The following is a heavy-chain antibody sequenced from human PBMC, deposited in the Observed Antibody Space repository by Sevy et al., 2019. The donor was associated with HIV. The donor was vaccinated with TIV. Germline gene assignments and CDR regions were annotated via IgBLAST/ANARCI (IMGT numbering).Heavy chain of an antibody. CDR1: GFTFSSYG. J-gene: IGHJ6*03. Sequence: GESLKISCAASGFTFSSYGMHWDRQAPGKGLEWVAFIRYDGSNKYYADSVKGRFTISRDNSKNTLYLQMNSLRAEDTAVYYCAKVPAGGTTLYYYYYMDVWGKRTTVTVSS. CDR2: IRYDGSNK. V-gene: IGHV3-30*02. D-gene: IGHD1-7*01. CDR3: AKVPAGGTTLYYYYYMDV.